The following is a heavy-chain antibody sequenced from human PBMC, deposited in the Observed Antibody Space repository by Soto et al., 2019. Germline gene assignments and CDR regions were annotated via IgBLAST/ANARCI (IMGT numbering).Heavy chain of an antibody. CDR1: AGTFPHYG. V-gene: IGHV1-69*01. CDR2: IIPVLATT. CDR3: ACNWGNSLRNWLAP. Sequence: QVQLVQSGPEVRKPGSSVKVSCKASAGTFPHYGLSWVRQAPGQGIEWMGGIIPVLATTTYAQKFQGRVSISADESTNTAYIELGSLNSEDTAVYYCACNWGNSLRNWLAPWGQGTLVTVSS. J-gene: IGHJ5*02. D-gene: IGHD7-27*01.